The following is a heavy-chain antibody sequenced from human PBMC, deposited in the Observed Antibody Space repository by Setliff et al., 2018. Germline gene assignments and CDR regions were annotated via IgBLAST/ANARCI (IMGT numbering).Heavy chain of an antibody. CDR3: ARDRPGPSFGGMDV. J-gene: IGHJ6*02. Sequence: GGSLRLSCAASGFTVSVNYMSWVRQAPGQGLEWVSVIYSSGDTYTADSVKGRFTISTDNSKNTLYLQMNSLTAEDTAVYYCARDRPGPSFGGMDVWGQGTTVTVS. D-gene: IGHD3-3*01. CDR2: IYSSGDT. V-gene: IGHV3-53*01. CDR1: GFTVSVNY.